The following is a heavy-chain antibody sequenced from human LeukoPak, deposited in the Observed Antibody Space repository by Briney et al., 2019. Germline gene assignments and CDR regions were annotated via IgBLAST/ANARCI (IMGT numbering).Heavy chain of an antibody. CDR2: IIPIFGTP. CDR1: GGTFSSYA. Sequence: GASVKVSCKASGGTFSSYAISWVRQAPGQGLEWMGGIIPIFGTPNYAQKFQGRVTITADESTSTAYMELNSLRSEDTAVYYCARPITYYDVWSGYPPFDYWGQGTLVTVSS. CDR3: ARPITYYDVWSGYPPFDY. V-gene: IGHV1-69*01. J-gene: IGHJ4*02. D-gene: IGHD3-3*01.